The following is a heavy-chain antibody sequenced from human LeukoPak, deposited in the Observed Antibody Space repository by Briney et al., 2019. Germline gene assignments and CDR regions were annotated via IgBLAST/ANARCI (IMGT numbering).Heavy chain of an antibody. CDR3: ARGLVATIGSFDY. CDR2: IIPIFGTA. Sequence: SVKVSCKASGGTFSSYAISWVRQAPGQGLEWMGGIIPIFGTANYAQKFQGRVTITTDESTSAAYMELSSLRSEDTAVYYCARGLVATIGSFDYWGQGTLVTVSS. D-gene: IGHD5-12*01. V-gene: IGHV1-69*05. J-gene: IGHJ4*02. CDR1: GGTFSSYA.